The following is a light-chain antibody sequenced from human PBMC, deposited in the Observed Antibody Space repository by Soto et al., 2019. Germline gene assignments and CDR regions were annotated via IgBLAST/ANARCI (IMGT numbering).Light chain of an antibody. CDR1: QGIGDR. CDR2: FAS. J-gene: IGKJ1*01. CDR3: LHTYSFPRT. V-gene: IGKV1-12*01. Sequence: DIQMTQSPSSVSASVGDRVTLTCRASQGIGDRLAWYQQKPGKVPQLLIYFASTLGSGVPSRFSGSGSGTDFILTINTLQADDFATYYCLHTYSFPRTFGQGTKMEIK.